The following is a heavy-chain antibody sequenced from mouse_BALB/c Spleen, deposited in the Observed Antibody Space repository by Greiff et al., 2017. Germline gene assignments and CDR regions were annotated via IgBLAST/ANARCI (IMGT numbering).Heavy chain of an antibody. J-gene: IGHJ4*01. Sequence: QVQLQQSGAELAKPGASVKMSCKASGYTFTSYWMHWVKQRPGQGLEWIGYINPSTGYTEYNQKFKDKATLTADKSSSTAYMQLSSLTSEDSAVYYCARNYDYDHAMDYWGQGTSVTVSS. CDR1: GYTFTSYW. V-gene: IGHV1-7*01. CDR2: INPSTGYT. D-gene: IGHD2-4*01. CDR3: ARNYDYDHAMDY.